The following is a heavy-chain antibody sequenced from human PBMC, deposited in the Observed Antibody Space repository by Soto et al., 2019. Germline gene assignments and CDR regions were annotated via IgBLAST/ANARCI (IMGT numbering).Heavy chain of an antibody. Sequence: QVQLVQSGAEVKKPGSSVKVSCKASGGTFSSYAISWVRQAPGQGLEWMGGIIPIFGTANYAQKFQGRVTITXXEXTXXDYMELSSLRSEDTAVYYCARGVAAAGTWFSWFDPWGQGTLVTVSS. D-gene: IGHD6-13*01. CDR1: GGTFSSYA. V-gene: IGHV1-69*05. CDR3: ARGVAAAGTWFSWFDP. J-gene: IGHJ5*02. CDR2: IIPIFGTA.